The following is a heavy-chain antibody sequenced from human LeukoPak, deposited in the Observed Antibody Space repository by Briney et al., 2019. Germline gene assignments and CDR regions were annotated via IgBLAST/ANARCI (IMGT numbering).Heavy chain of an antibody. CDR2: IWYGGSNK. V-gene: IGHV3-33*01. J-gene: IGHJ4*02. Sequence: GGSLRLSCAASGFTFSSYGMHWVRQAPGKGLEWVAVIWYGGSNKYYADSVKGRLTISRDNSKNTLYLQMNSLRAEDTAVYYCARDFGSVVDYWGRGTLVTVSS. D-gene: IGHD2-15*01. CDR1: GFTFSSYG. CDR3: ARDFGSVVDY.